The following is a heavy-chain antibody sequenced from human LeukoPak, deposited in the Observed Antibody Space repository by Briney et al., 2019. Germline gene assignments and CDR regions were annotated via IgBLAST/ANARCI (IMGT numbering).Heavy chain of an antibody. J-gene: IGHJ4*02. CDR3: AKDRGRYYDSNGYYWGYYFDS. CDR1: GFTFSDAW. CDR2: IKSKTDGETT. V-gene: IGHV3-15*01. D-gene: IGHD3-22*01. Sequence: NPGGSLRLSCAASGFTFSDAWMTWVRQAPGKGLEWVGRIKSKTDGETTDYAAPVKGRFTISRDDSKNTLYLQMSSLRAEDTAVYYCAKDRGRYYDSNGYYWGYYFDSWGQGILVTVST.